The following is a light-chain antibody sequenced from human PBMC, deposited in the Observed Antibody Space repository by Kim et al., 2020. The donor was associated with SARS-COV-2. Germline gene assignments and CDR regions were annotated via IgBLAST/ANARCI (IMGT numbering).Light chain of an antibody. V-gene: IGKV1-5*03. Sequence: DIQMTQSPSTLSASVGDRVTFTCRASQSISSWLAWYQQKPGRAPKLLISKASIVESEVSSRFSGSGSGTEFTLTISSLQPGDFATYYCHCYNSYPYTFGQGTRLERK. CDR1: QSISSW. J-gene: IGKJ2*01. CDR2: KAS. CDR3: HCYNSYPYT.